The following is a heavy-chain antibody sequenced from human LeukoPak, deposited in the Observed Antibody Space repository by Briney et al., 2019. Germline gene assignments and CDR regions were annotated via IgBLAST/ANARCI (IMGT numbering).Heavy chain of an antibody. D-gene: IGHD3-3*01. V-gene: IGHV1-18*01. CDR3: ARDPTQEWLMGKNWFDP. CDR1: GYTFINYG. CDR2: INPYNDNT. Sequence: GASVKVSCKASGYTFINYGISWVRQAPGQGLEWMGWINPYNDNTNYAQRVQGRVTMTIDTSTSTAYMELRSLRSDDTAVYYCARDPTQEWLMGKNWFDPWGQGTLVTVSS. J-gene: IGHJ5*02.